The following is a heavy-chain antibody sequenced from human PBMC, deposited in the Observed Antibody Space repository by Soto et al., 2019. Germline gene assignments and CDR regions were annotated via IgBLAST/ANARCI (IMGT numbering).Heavy chain of an antibody. CDR2: IYYSGST. Sequence: QVQLQESGPGLVKPSETLSLTCTVSSGSIINYYWSWIRQPPGKGLEWIGFIYYSGSTNYNSFLKRRVTMSVDMSRQQLSLTLNSVTAADTAVDYCASRLALACTTGAAFDLWGQGTMVTVSS. J-gene: IGHJ3*01. D-gene: IGHD2-8*01. CDR1: SGSIINYY. V-gene: IGHV4-59*01. CDR3: ASRLALACTTGAAFDL.